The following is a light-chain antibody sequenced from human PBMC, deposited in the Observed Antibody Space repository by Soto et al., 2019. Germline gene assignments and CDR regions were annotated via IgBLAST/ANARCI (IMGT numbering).Light chain of an antibody. V-gene: IGKV3-15*01. CDR2: GAS. CDR3: QPYNSWPLT. Sequence: EIVMTQSPATLSVSPGERATLSCRASQTVSSNLAWYQQKPGQAPRLLIYGASTRATGIPARFSGSGSATEFTLTINSLQYEDFAVYYCQPYNSWPLTFGGGTKVEIK. CDR1: QTVSSN. J-gene: IGKJ4*01.